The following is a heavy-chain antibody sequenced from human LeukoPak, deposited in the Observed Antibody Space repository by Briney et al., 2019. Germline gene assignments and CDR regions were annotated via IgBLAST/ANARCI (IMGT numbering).Heavy chain of an antibody. CDR3: ARLGRWLQSSFDH. CDR2: IYYSGST. V-gene: IGHV4-39*01. D-gene: IGHD5-24*01. CDR1: GSSISSSNYY. Sequence: SETLSLTCTVSGSSISSSNYYWGWIRQPPGKGLEWIGTIYYSGSTYYNPSLKSRVTISVDTSKNQFSLKLSSVTAADTAVHYCARLGRWLQSSFDHWGQGTLVTVSS. J-gene: IGHJ4*02.